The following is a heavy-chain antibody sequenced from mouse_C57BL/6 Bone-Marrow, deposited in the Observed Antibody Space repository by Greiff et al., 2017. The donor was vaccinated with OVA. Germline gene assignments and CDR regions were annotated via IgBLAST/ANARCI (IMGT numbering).Heavy chain of an antibody. Sequence: EVQLQESGGDLVKPGGSLKLSCAASGFTFSSYGMSWVRQTPDKRLEWVATISSGGSYTYYPDSVKGRFTISSDNAQNTLYLQMSSLKSEDTAVYYWARRGGYYVGFADWGQGTLVTVSA. CDR2: ISSGGSYT. J-gene: IGHJ3*01. V-gene: IGHV5-6*01. D-gene: IGHD2-3*01. CDR1: GFTFSSYG. CDR3: ARRGGYYVGFAD.